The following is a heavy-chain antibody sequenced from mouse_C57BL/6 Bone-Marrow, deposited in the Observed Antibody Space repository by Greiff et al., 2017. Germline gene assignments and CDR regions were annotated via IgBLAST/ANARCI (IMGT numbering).Heavy chain of an antibody. J-gene: IGHJ2*01. Sequence: VQLQQSGAELVKPGASVKLSCKASGYTFTSYWMQWVKQRPGQGLEWIGEIDPSDSYTNYNQKFKGKATLTVDTSSSTAYMQLSSLTSEDSAVYYCARGTLRRFDYWGQGTTLTVSS. CDR2: IDPSDSYT. V-gene: IGHV1-50*01. CDR1: GYTFTSYW. CDR3: ARGTLRRFDY. D-gene: IGHD1-2*01.